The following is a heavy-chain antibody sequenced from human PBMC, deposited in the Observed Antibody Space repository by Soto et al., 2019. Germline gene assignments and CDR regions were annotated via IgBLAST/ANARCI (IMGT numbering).Heavy chain of an antibody. V-gene: IGHV1-18*04. CDR3: AREPRGLNWNYARSADY. D-gene: IGHD1-7*01. CDR1: GYTFTTYG. Sequence: ASVKVSCKASGYTFTTYGIGWVRQAPGRGLEWMGWISVYNGDTKYAQEFQGRVTMTTDTSTSTAYMELRSLTFDDTAIYYCAREPRGLNWNYARSADYWGQGTLVTVSS. J-gene: IGHJ4*02. CDR2: ISVYNGDT.